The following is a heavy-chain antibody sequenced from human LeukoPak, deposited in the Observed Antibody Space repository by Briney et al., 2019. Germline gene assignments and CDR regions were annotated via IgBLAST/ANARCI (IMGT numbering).Heavy chain of an antibody. CDR3: AIVGYSGYDSTGGVAFDI. J-gene: IGHJ3*02. V-gene: IGHV1-69*05. CDR1: GGTFSSYA. D-gene: IGHD5-12*01. CDR2: IIPIFGTA. Sequence: GASVKVSCKAYGGTFSSYAISWVRQAPGQGLEWMGGIIPIFGTANYAQKFQGRVTITTDESTSTAYMELSSLRSEDTAVYYCAIVGYSGYDSTGGVAFDIWGQGTTVTVSS.